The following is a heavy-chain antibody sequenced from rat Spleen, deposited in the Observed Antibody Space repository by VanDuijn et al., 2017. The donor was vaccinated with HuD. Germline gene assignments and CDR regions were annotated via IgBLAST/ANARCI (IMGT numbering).Heavy chain of an antibody. D-gene: IGHD1-10*01. CDR1: GFTFSDYG. CDR2: ITNTGGST. CDR3: ATRDNNYAH. V-gene: IGHV5-29*01. Sequence: EVQLVESDGGLVQPGRSLKLSCAASGFTFSDYGMAWVRQAPTKGLEWVATITNTGGSTYYPDSVKGRFTISKDNAKNTGYLQMNNLRSEDTAMYYCATRDNNYAHWGQGVMVTVSS. J-gene: IGHJ2*01.